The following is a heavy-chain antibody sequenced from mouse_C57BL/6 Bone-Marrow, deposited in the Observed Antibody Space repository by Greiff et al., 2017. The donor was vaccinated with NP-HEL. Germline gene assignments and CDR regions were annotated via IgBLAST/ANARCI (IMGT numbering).Heavy chain of an antibody. CDR2: IWSGGST. Sequence: QVQLQQSGPGLVQPSQSLSITCTVSGFSLTSYGVHWVRQSPGKGLEWLGVIWSGGSTDYNAAFISRLSISKDNSTSQVFFKMNSLQADDKDIYNCASDYDYAMDYGGQGTSVTVSS. J-gene: IGHJ4*01. V-gene: IGHV2-2*01. CDR3: ASDYDYAMDY. CDR1: GFSLTSYG. D-gene: IGHD2-4*01.